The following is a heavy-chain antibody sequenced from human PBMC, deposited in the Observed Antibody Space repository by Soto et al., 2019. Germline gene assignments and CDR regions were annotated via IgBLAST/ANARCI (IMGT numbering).Heavy chain of an antibody. V-gene: IGHV1-18*01. Sequence: ASVKVSCKASGYTFTSYGISWVRQAPGQGLEWMGWISAYNGNTNYAQKLQGRVTMTTDTSTSTAYMELRSLRSDDTAVYYCARDPSIVDTAMGLYYYYGMDVWGQGTTVTVSS. CDR1: GYTFTSYG. CDR3: ARDPSIVDTAMGLYYYYGMDV. D-gene: IGHD5-18*01. J-gene: IGHJ6*01. CDR2: ISAYNGNT.